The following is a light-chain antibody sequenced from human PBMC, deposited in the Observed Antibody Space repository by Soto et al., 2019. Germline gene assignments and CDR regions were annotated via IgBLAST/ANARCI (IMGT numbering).Light chain of an antibody. Sequence: VLTQSPATLSLSPGERATLSCRASQSVNSNYLAWYQQHPGQPPRLLIYGISTRATGIPARFSGSGSGTEFSLTISSLQSEDFAVYYCQQYSKWPITFGQGTRLEIK. CDR2: GIS. CDR3: QQYSKWPIT. CDR1: QSVNSN. V-gene: IGKV3-15*01. J-gene: IGKJ5*01.